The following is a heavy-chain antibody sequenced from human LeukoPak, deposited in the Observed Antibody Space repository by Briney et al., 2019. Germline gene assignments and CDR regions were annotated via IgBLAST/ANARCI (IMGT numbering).Heavy chain of an antibody. V-gene: IGHV3-9*01. CDR3: AKETSSSSWFNYYYGMDV. Sequence: PGGSLRLSCAASGFTFDDYAMHWVRQAPGKGLEWVSGISWNSGSIGYADSVKGRFTISRDNAKNSLYLQMNSLRAEDTALYYCAKETSSSSWFNYYYGMDVWGQGTTVTVSS. CDR1: GFTFDDYA. CDR2: ISWNSGSI. J-gene: IGHJ6*02. D-gene: IGHD6-13*01.